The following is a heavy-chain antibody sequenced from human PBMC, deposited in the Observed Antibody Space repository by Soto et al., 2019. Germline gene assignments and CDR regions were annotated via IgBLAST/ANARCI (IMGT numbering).Heavy chain of an antibody. D-gene: IGHD1-26*01. Sequence: SVKVSCKAAGGTFSSYAISWVRQAPGQELEWMGGIIPIYGTANYAQKFQGRVTITADESTSTAYMELSSPRSEDTAVYYCAISSSGSYFQTACLDDWGQGTLVTVSS. V-gene: IGHV1-69*13. CDR1: GGTFSSYA. J-gene: IGHJ4*02. CDR2: IIPIYGTA. CDR3: AISSSGSYFQTACLDD.